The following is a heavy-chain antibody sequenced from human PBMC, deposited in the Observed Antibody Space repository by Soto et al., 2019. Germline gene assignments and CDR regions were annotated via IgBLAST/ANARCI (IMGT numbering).Heavy chain of an antibody. CDR3: TIGSWSGEVFDI. V-gene: IGHV1-69*02. CDR2: IIPMLGIR. Sequence: QVQLVQSGAEVKKPGSSVKVSCKDSGGTFSTYSMFWVRQAPGQGLEWMGRIIPMLGIRNYAQRFQDRVTITADKSTPTAHMELSSLRSEDTALYYCTIGSWSGEVFDIGGQGTMVTVS. CDR1: GGTFSTYS. J-gene: IGHJ3*02. D-gene: IGHD2-21*01.